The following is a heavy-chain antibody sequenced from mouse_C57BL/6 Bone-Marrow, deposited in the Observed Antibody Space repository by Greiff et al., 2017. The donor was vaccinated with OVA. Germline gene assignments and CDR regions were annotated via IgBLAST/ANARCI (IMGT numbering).Heavy chain of an antibody. Sequence: VQLQQSGPGLVQPSQSLSITCTVSGFSLTSYGVHWVRQSPGKGLEWLGVIWSGGSTDYNAAFISRLSISKDNSKSKVFFKMNSLQADDTAIYYWARGFITTVVQSYYCDYWGKGTTLTVSS. D-gene: IGHD1-1*01. CDR2: IWSGGST. CDR3: ARGFITTVVQSYYCDY. V-gene: IGHV2-2*01. CDR1: GFSLTSYG. J-gene: IGHJ2*01.